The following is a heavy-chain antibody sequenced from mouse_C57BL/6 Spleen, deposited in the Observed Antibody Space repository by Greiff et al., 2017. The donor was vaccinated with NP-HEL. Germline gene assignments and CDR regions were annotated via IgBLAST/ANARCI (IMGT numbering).Heavy chain of an antibody. CDR1: GFTFSSYA. J-gene: IGHJ4*01. CDR2: ISSGGDYI. D-gene: IGHD2-5*01. Sequence: EVKLVESGEGLVKPGGSLKLSCAASGFTFSSYAMSWVRQTPEKRLEWVAYISSGGDYIYYADTVKGRFTISRDNARNTLYLQMSSLKSEDTAMYYCTRGYYSNYLYAMDYWGQGTSVTVSS. V-gene: IGHV5-9-1*02. CDR3: TRGYYSNYLYAMDY.